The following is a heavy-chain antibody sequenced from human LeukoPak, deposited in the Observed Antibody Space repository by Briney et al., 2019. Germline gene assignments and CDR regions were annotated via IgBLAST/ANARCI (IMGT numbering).Heavy chain of an antibody. CDR1: GGSISSYY. V-gene: IGHV4-59*08. CDR2: IYYSGST. J-gene: IGHJ4*02. CDR3: ARRAGEYTYGEFDY. Sequence: SETLSLNCTVPGGSISSYYWSWIRQPPGKGLEWIGYIYYSGSTNYNPSLRSRVTISLDTSKNQFSLKLSSVTAADTAVYYCARRAGEYTYGEFDYWGQGTLVTVSS. D-gene: IGHD5-18*01.